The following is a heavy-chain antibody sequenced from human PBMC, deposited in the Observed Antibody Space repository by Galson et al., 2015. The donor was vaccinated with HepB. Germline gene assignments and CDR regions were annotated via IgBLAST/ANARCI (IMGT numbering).Heavy chain of an antibody. V-gene: IGHV1-24*01. CDR1: GYTLTELS. Sequence: SVKVSCKVSGYTLTELSMHWVRQAPGKGLEWMGGFDPEDGETIYAQKFQGRVTMTEDTSTDTAYMELSSLRSEDTAVYYRATDRTDSSSWYVPDYWGQGTLVTVSS. D-gene: IGHD6-13*01. CDR3: ATDRTDSSSWYVPDY. CDR2: FDPEDGET. J-gene: IGHJ4*02.